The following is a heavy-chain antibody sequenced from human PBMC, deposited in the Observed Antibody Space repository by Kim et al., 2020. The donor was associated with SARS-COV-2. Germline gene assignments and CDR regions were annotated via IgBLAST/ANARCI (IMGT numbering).Heavy chain of an antibody. CDR2: INTNTGNP. D-gene: IGHD3-10*01. V-gene: IGHV7-4-1*02. CDR1: GYTFTSYA. J-gene: IGHJ4*02. Sequence: ASVKVSCKASGYTFTSYAMNWVRQAPGQGLEWMGWINTNTGNPTYAQGFTGRFVFSLDTSVSTAYLQISSLKAEDTAMYYCARGVLPWKGEGEFDYWGQGTLVTVSS. CDR3: ARGVLPWKGEGEFDY.